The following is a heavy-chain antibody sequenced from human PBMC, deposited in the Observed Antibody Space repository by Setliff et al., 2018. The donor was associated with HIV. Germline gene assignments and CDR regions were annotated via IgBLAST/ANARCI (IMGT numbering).Heavy chain of an antibody. D-gene: IGHD3-10*01. J-gene: IGHJ5*02. CDR1: GGSISSGNYY. CDR3: AREGARHYGSGRYHRWFDP. Sequence: SETLSLTCTVSGGSISSGNYYWSWIRQHPGKGLEWIGYIYYSGSTYYNPSLKSRVTMSVDTSKNQFSLKLSSVTAADTAVYYCAREGARHYGSGRYHRWFDPWGQGTQVTVSS. V-gene: IGHV4-31*03. CDR2: IYYSGST.